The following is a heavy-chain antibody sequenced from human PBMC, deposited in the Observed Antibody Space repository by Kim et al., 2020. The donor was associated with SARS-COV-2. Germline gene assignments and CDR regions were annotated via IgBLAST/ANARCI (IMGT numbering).Heavy chain of an antibody. Sequence: ASVKVSCKASGYTFVAYTINWVRQAPGQGLEWMGWINTDTGNPTYAQGFTGRFVFSADTSVTTAYLQISNLKAEDTAVYYCVRDVHGGTQHFEYWGQGTLAT. V-gene: IGHV7-4-1*02. CDR1: GYTFVAYT. CDR2: INTDTGNP. CDR3: VRDVHGGTQHFEY. J-gene: IGHJ4*02. D-gene: IGHD4-17*01.